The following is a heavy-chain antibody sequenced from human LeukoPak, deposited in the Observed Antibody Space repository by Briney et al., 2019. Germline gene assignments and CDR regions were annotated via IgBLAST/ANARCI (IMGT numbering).Heavy chain of an antibody. V-gene: IGHV4-38-2*02. J-gene: IGHJ6*03. D-gene: IGHD5-12*01. CDR2: IYHSGST. CDR3: ARTTEGYAGGPGYSYYYYMDV. Sequence: SETLSLTCTVSGYSISSGYYWGWIRQPPGKGLEWIGSIYHSGSTYYNPSLKSRVTISVDTSKNQFSLKLSSVTAADTAVYYCARTTEGYAGGPGYSYYYYMDVWGKGTTVTISS. CDR1: GYSISSGYY.